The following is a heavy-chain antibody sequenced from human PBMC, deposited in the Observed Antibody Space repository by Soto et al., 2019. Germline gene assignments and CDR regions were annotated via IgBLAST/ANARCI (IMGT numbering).Heavy chain of an antibody. Sequence: QVQLVESGGGVVQPGRSLRLSCAASGFALSVYAMHLGRQAPGKGLEWVAVISYDVTIKHYMDSVNGRFTISRDNSKNMLFLQMNSLRPADTAVFYCARGERSGYYDTWGLGTLVTVSS. V-gene: IGHV3-30-3*01. D-gene: IGHD3-3*01. CDR2: ISYDVTIK. CDR3: ARGERSGYYDT. J-gene: IGHJ5*02. CDR1: GFALSVYA.